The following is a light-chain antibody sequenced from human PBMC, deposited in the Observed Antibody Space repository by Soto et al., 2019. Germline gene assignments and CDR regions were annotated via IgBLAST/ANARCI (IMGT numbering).Light chain of an antibody. Sequence: DIQMTQSPSSLSASVGDRVTITCRASQGISNYLAWYQQKPGTVPKLLISAASTLQTGVPSRFSGGGSGTDFTLTISSLQPEDVATYYCQHCDYLPIFGPGTTVDFK. J-gene: IGKJ3*01. CDR3: QHCDYLPI. CDR2: AAS. CDR1: QGISNY. V-gene: IGKV1-27*01.